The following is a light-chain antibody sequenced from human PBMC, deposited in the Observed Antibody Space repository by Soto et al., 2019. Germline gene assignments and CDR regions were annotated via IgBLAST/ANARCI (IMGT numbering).Light chain of an antibody. CDR3: AAWDDSLNGRYV. CDR2: SNN. Sequence: SVLPQPPSASGTPGQRVTISCSGSSPNIGSNTVNWYQQLPGTAPKLLIYSNNQRPSGVPDRFSGSKSGTSASLAISGLQSEDEADYYCAAWDDSLNGRYVFGTGTKVTVL. V-gene: IGLV1-44*01. J-gene: IGLJ1*01. CDR1: SPNIGSNT.